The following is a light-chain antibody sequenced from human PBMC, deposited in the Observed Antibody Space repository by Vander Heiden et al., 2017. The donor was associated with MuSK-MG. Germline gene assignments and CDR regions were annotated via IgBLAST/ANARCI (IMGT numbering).Light chain of an antibody. V-gene: IGKV3-15*01. J-gene: IGKJ5*01. CDR2: GAS. CDR1: QSVSSN. CDR3: QQYNNWPPLT. Sequence: EIVMTQSPATLSVPPGERATLSGRASQSVSSNLAWYQQKPGQAPRLLIYGASTRATGIPARFSGSGSGTEFTLTISSLQSEDFAVYYCQQYNNWPPLTFGQGTRLEIK.